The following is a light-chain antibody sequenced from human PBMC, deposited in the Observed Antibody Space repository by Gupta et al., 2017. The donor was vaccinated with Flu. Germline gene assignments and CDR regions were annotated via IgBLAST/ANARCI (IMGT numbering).Light chain of an antibody. Sequence: DIVMSQSPLALPVTPGEPASISCRSSQSLLHDNGYNYLDWYLQKPGQSPHLLIYLRSNRAPGVPDRFSGSGSGTDFTLKISRVEAEDVGVYYCMQALQTPRTFGQGTRLEI. CDR1: QSLLHDNGYNY. J-gene: IGKJ2*01. CDR3: MQALQTPRT. V-gene: IGKV2-28*01. CDR2: LRS.